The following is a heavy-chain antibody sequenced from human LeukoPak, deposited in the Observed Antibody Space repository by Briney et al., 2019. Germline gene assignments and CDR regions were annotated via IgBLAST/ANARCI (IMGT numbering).Heavy chain of an antibody. D-gene: IGHD4-11*01. CDR1: GFTFSTYA. CDR2: MSYDGSNK. V-gene: IGHV3-30*04. J-gene: IGHJ6*02. Sequence: GGSLRLSCAASGFTFSTYAMHWVRQAPGKGLEWVAFMSYDGSNKYYADSVKGRFTISRDNSKNTLYLQMNSLRAEDTAVYYCARDRYSNSFYYYYAMDVWGQGTTVTVSS. CDR3: ARDRYSNSFYYYYAMDV.